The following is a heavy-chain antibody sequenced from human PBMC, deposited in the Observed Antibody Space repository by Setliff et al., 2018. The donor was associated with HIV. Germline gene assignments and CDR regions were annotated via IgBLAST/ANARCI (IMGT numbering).Heavy chain of an antibody. CDR3: ARLGSGWNWVTRIDY. Sequence: PSETLSLTCNVSGDSLSGSGFYWGWLRQPPGKGLQWIGSIYYIGNTFYNLSLTSRVTISLDTSKNLFFLTLRSVTAADTAVYYCARLGSGWNWVTRIDYWGRGTLVTVSS. CDR1: GDSLSGSGFY. D-gene: IGHD6-19*01. V-gene: IGHV4-39*02. J-gene: IGHJ4*02. CDR2: IYYIGNT.